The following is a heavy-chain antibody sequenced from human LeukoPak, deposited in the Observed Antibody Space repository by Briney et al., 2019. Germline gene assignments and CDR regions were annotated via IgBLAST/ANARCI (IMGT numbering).Heavy chain of an antibody. Sequence: GGSLRRSCAASGFTGSRNYMSWVRQAPGNGLEWVSAISGSDGSTYYADSVKVRFTISRDNSKNTLYLQMNSLRAEATDVYYCAKCILPGYSKGYMDVWGKGTTVTIS. CDR2: ISGSDGST. D-gene: IGHD3-9*01. V-gene: IGHV3-23*01. CDR3: AKCILPGYSKGYMDV. CDR1: GFTGSRNY. J-gene: IGHJ6*03.